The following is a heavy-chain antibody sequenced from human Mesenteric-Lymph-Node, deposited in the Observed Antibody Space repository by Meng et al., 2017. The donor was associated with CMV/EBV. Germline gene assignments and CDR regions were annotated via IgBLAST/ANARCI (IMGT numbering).Heavy chain of an antibody. CDR1: GGTFSSYT. J-gene: IGHJ5*02. Sequence: QVQLVQSGAEVTKPGSSVKVSCKASGGTFSSYTISWVRQAPGQGLEWMGRIIPILGIANYAQKFQGRVTITADKSTSTAYMELSSLRSEDTAVYYCAGGIAAAGSRWFDPWGQGTLVTVSS. CDR3: AGGIAAAGSRWFDP. V-gene: IGHV1-69*02. D-gene: IGHD6-13*01. CDR2: IIPILGIA.